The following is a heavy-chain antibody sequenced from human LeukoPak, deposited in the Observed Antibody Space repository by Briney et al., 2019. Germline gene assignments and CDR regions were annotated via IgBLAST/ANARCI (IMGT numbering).Heavy chain of an antibody. CDR1: GFTFSSYA. V-gene: IGHV3-30*04. CDR2: ISYDGSNK. Sequence: GGSLRLSCAASGFTFSSYAMHWVRQAPGKGLEWVAVISYDGSNKYYADSVKGRFTISRDNSKNTLYLQMNSLRAEDTAVYYCARDLGAGSGYDPIRGYFDYWGQGTLVTVSS. J-gene: IGHJ4*02. D-gene: IGHD5-12*01. CDR3: ARDLGAGSGYDPIRGYFDY.